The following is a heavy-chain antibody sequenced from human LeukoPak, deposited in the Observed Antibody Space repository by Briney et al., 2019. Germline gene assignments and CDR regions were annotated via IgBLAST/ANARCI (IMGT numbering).Heavy chain of an antibody. CDR3: AKDNPVCDY. D-gene: IGHD3-16*01. CDR2: IRNDGSNK. Sequence: PGGSLRLSCAASGFTFSSYVMHWVRQAPGKGLEWVAFIRNDGSNKYYADSVKGRFTISRDDSKNTLYLQMHSLTSDDTALYYCAKDNPVCDYWGQGTLVTVSS. V-gene: IGHV3-30*02. J-gene: IGHJ4*02. CDR1: GFTFSSYV.